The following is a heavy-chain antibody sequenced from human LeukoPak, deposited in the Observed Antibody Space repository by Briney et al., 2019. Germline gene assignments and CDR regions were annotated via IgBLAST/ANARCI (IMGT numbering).Heavy chain of an antibody. CDR3: ARGGYFDY. CDR2: IYYSGST. CDR1: GGSISSYY. D-gene: IGHD5-12*01. Sequence: SSETLSLTCTVSGGSISSYYWSWIRQPPGKGLEWIGYIYYSGSTNYNPSLKSRVTISVDTSKNQFSLKLSSVTAADTAVYYCARGGYFDYWGQGTLVTVSS. V-gene: IGHV4-59*01. J-gene: IGHJ4*02.